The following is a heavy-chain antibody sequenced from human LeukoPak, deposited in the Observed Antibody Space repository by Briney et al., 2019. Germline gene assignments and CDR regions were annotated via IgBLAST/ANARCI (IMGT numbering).Heavy chain of an antibody. J-gene: IGHJ3*02. V-gene: IGHV3-11*01. D-gene: IGHD6-13*01. CDR1: GFTFSDYY. CDR2: ISSSGSTI. CDR3: AKDMGKGSSWYYDAFDI. Sequence: GGSLRLSCAASGFTFSDYYMSWIRQAPGRGLEWVSYISSSGSTIYYADSVKGRFTISRDNAKNSLYLQMNSLRAEDTALYYCAKDMGKGSSWYYDAFDIWGQGTMVTVSS.